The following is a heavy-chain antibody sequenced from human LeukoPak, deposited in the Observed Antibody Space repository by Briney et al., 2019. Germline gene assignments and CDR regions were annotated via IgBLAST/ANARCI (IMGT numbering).Heavy chain of an antibody. J-gene: IGHJ4*01. CDR1: GFTFSSYA. CDR2: ITGSGGST. D-gene: IGHD2-8*01. CDR3: STDPRLLMY. Sequence: GSLRLSCAASGFTFSSYAMSWVRQAPGKGLEWVSAITGSGGSTYYADSVKGRFTISRDNAKNSLYLQMNSLRPEDTALYYCSTDPRLLMYWGHGTLVTVSS. V-gene: IGHV3-23*01.